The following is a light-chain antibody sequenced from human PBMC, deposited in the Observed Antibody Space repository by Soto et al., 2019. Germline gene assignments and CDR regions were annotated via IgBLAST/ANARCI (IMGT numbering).Light chain of an antibody. Sequence: MTQSPASLSVSVGERVTITSRFSQSISTYLNWYQQKPGKAPRLLIYAASNLQSGVPSRFSGSGSGTDFTLTISSLQPEDFAPYYCQHTYNTPPRTFGQGT. CDR3: QHTYNTPPRT. J-gene: IGKJ5*01. V-gene: IGKV1-39*01. CDR1: QSISTY. CDR2: AAS.